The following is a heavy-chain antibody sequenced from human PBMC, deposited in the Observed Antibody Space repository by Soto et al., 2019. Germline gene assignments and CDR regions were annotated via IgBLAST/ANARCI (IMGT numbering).Heavy chain of an antibody. J-gene: IGHJ3*02. CDR1: GLSLSTSGVG. V-gene: IGHV2-5*01. CDR2: IYWSGDE. D-gene: IGHD6-6*01. CDR3: AGGLATLPVFAFDI. Sequence: QGTLKESGPTLVKPTQTLTLTCSFSGLSLSTSGVGVGWIRQSPGKALEWLALIYWSGDEHYRPSLKSRLSIIKHTSKNHVVLIMTDMDPVDTAKDYCAGGLATLPVFAFDIWGQGTMVTVSS.